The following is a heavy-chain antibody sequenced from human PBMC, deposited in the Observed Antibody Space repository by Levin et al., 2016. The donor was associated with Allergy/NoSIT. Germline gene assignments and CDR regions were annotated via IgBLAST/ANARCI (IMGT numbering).Heavy chain of an antibody. V-gene: IGHV3-33*01. D-gene: IGHD2-2*01. Sequence: VRQAPGKGLEWVAVIWYDGSNKYYADSVKGRFTISRDNSKNTLYLQMNSLRAEDTAVYYCARLYQLLFDYWGQGTLVTVSS. CDR2: IWYDGSNK. CDR3: ARLYQLLFDY. J-gene: IGHJ4*02.